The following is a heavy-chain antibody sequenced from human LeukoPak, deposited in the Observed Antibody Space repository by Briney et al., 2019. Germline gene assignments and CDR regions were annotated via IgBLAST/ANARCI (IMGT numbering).Heavy chain of an antibody. Sequence: GGSLRLSCLTSGFTFSTNAMSWVRQAPGKGLEWVSAISGSGGSTYYADSVKGRFTISRDNSKNTLYLQMNSLRAEDTAVYYCAKDNDIVVVPAAYEGDYWGQGTLVTVSS. CDR2: ISGSGGST. D-gene: IGHD2-2*01. V-gene: IGHV3-23*01. CDR1: GFTFSTNA. J-gene: IGHJ4*02. CDR3: AKDNDIVVVPAAYEGDY.